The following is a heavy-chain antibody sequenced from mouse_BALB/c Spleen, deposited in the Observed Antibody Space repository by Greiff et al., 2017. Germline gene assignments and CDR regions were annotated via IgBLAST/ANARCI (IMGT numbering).Heavy chain of an antibody. CDR2: ISSGGGST. Sequence: EVQRVESGGGLVKPGGSLKLSCAASGFAFSSYDMSWVRQTPAKRLEWVAYISSGGGSTYYPDTVKGRFTISRDNDKNTLYLQMSSQKSEDTAMYYGARLGYCDYGGQGTTLTVSS. CDR1: GFAFSSYD. D-gene: IGHD4-1*01. J-gene: IGHJ2*01. CDR3: ARLGYCDY. V-gene: IGHV5-12-1*01.